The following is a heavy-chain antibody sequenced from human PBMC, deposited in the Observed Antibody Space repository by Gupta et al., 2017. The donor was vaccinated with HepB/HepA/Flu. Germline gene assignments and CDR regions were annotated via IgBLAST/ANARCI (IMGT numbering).Heavy chain of an antibody. J-gene: IGHJ3*02. CDR2: IYSGGRT. CDR1: GFTDSSNY. D-gene: IGHD3-22*01. Sequence: EVQLVESGGGLVQPGGSLSLSCAASGFTDSSNYMSWVRQAPGKGLEWVSVIYSGGRTYYADSVKGRVTISRHNSKNTLYRQMNSLRAEDTAVDYCARELSDSSGNYYFAFDIWGQGTMVTVSS. V-gene: IGHV3-53*04. CDR3: ARELSDSSGNYYFAFDI.